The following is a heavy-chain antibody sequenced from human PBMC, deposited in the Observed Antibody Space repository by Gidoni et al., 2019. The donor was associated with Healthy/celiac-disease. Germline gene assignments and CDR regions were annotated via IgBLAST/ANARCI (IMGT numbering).Heavy chain of an antibody. J-gene: IGHJ4*02. CDR1: GFTFSSYA. CDR2: ISGSGGRT. CDR3: AKAAIVVVPAAIGYFDY. V-gene: IGHV3-23*01. D-gene: IGHD2-2*02. Sequence: EVQLLESGGGLVQPGGSLRLPCAASGFTFSSYAMSWVRQAPGKGLEWVSAISGSGGRTYYADSVKGRFTISRDNSKNTLYLQMNSLRAEDTAVYYCAKAAIVVVPAAIGYFDYWGQGTLVTVSS.